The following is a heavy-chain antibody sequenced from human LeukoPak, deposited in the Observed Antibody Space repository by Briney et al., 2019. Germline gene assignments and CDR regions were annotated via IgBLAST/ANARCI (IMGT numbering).Heavy chain of an antibody. CDR3: AKDIQLST. CDR1: GFNFRDAA. Sequence: GGSLRLPCAASGFNFRDAAMTWVRQAPGKGLEWVSLISFSGDNSYYADSVKGRFTISRDNSKNTLSLQMNGLRVEDTAIYYCAKDIQLSTWGLGTMVTVSS. D-gene: IGHD5-24*01. J-gene: IGHJ3*01. CDR2: ISFSGDNS. V-gene: IGHV3-23*01.